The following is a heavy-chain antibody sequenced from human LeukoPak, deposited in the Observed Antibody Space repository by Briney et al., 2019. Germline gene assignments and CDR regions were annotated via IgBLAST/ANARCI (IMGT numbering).Heavy chain of an antibody. V-gene: IGHV4-59*08. CDR3: ARLEWELNFDY. Sequence: SEALSLTCTVSGGSISTYYWNWIRQSPGKGLEWIGNIYYSGSTNYNPSLKSRVTISVDTSKNQFSLKLSSVTAADTAVYYCARLEWELNFDYWGQGTLVTVSS. CDR2: IYYSGST. D-gene: IGHD1-26*01. CDR1: GGSISTYY. J-gene: IGHJ4*02.